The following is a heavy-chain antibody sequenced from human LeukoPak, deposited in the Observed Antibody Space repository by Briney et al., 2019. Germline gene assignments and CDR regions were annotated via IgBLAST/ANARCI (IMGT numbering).Heavy chain of an antibody. CDR2: ITPIFGTA. D-gene: IGHD2-2*01. Sequence: SVKVSCKASGGTFSSYAISWVRQAPGQGLEWMGGITPIFGTANYAQKFQGRVTITADESTSTAYMELSSLRSEDTAVYYCARGYCSSTSCWAPTLPGEYFQHWGQGTLVTVSS. J-gene: IGHJ1*01. CDR1: GGTFSSYA. CDR3: ARGYCSSTSCWAPTLPGEYFQH. V-gene: IGHV1-69*01.